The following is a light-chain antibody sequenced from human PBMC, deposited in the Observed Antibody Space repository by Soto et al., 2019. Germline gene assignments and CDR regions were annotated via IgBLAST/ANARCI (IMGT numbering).Light chain of an antibody. Sequence: QSVLTQPPSASGTPGQRVTISCSGSSSNIEGNTVNWYQQFPGTAPRLLIYRNNQRPSGVPDRFSGSKSGTSASLAISGLQSGDEADYYCAAWDDRLQDYVSATGTKVTAL. V-gene: IGLV1-44*01. CDR3: AAWDDRLQDYV. J-gene: IGLJ1*01. CDR2: RNN. CDR1: SSNIEGNT.